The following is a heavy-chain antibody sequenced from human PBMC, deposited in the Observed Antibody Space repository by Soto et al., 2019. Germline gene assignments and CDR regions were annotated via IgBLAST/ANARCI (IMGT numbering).Heavy chain of an antibody. V-gene: IGHV3-23*01. CDR2: ISGSGGST. CDR3: SKTDGPSFPLFHFWSGYYYYSFDF. Sequence: EVQLLESGGGLVQPGGSLRLSCAASGFTFSSYAMSWVRQAPGKGLEWVSAISGSGGSTYYADSVKGRFTISRDNSKKHLYLEMNRLKAEGNAVYYWSKTDGPSFPLFHFWSGYYYYSFDFWGQGTMV. J-gene: IGHJ3*01. D-gene: IGHD3-3*02. CDR1: GFTFSSYA.